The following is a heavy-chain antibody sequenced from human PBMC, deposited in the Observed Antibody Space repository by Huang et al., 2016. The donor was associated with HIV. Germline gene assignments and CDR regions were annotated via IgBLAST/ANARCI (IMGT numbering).Heavy chain of an antibody. CDR2: ISYDGSNK. CDR3: ARDLWLRDLYYYYYMDV. D-gene: IGHD5-12*01. CDR1: RFTFSNYA. J-gene: IGHJ6*03. V-gene: IGHV3-30-3*01. Sequence: QVQLVESGGGVVQPGRSLRLSCAASRFTFSNYAMHWVRQAPGNGLEWVAVISYDGSNKYYADSVKGRVTISRDNSKNTLYLQMNSLRAEDTAVYYCARDLWLRDLYYYYYMDVWGKGTTVTVSS.